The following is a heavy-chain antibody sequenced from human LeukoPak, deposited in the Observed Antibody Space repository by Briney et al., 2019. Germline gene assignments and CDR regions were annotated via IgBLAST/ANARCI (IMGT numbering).Heavy chain of an antibody. V-gene: IGHV4-38-2*02. CDR3: AREGRPVYDYVWGSYRYPYFDY. D-gene: IGHD3-16*02. Sequence: NASETLSLTCTVSGYSISSGYYWGWIRQPPGKGLEWIGSIYHSGSTYYNPSLKTRVTISVDTSKNQFSLKLSSVTAADTAVYYCAREGRPVYDYVWGSYRYPYFDYWGQGTLVTVSS. CDR1: GYSISSGYY. J-gene: IGHJ4*02. CDR2: IYHSGST.